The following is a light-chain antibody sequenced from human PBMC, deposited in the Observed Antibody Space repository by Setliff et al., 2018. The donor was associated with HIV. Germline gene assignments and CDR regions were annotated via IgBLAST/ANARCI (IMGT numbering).Light chain of an antibody. Sequence: QSVLTQPASVSGSPGQSITISCTGASSDVGGYNYVSWYQQYPGKAPKLMIYSVSKRPSGVSNRFSGSKSGNTASLIISGLQAEDEADYYCNSYSSSSTLVFGGGTQLTVL. CDR1: SSDVGGYNY. V-gene: IGLV2-14*03. CDR3: NSYSSSSTLV. J-gene: IGLJ2*01. CDR2: SVS.